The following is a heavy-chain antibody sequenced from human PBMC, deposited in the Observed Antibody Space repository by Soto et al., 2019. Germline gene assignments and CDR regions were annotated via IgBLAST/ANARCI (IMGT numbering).Heavy chain of an antibody. CDR2: ISGSGGST. D-gene: IGHD2-15*01. J-gene: IGHJ6*03. CDR1: GFTFSSYA. V-gene: IGHV3-23*01. CDR3: AKCSGGSCDFSLGYYIDV. Sequence: GGSLRLSCAASGFTFSSYAMSWVRQAPGKGLEWVSAISGSGGSTYYADSVKGRFTISRDNSKNTLYLQMNSLRAEDTAVYYCAKCSGGSCDFSLGYYIDVWGKGTTDTVSS.